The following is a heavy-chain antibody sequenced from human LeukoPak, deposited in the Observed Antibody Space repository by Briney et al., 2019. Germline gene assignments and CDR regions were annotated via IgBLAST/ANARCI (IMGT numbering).Heavy chain of an antibody. J-gene: IGHJ4*02. Sequence: SETLSLTCAVYGGSFSGYYWSWIRQPPGKGLEWIGEINHSGSTNYNPSLKSRVTISVDTSKNRFSLKLSSVPAADTAVYYCARGRGYYLPAWGYWGQGTLDTVSS. CDR3: ARGRGYYLPAWGY. CDR2: INHSGST. CDR1: GGSFSGYY. D-gene: IGHD3-22*01. V-gene: IGHV4-34*01.